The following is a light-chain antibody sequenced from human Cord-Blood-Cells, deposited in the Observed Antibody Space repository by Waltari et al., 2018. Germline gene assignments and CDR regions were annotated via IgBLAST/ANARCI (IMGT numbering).Light chain of an antibody. CDR3: QQSYSTPYT. CDR1: QSISSY. V-gene: IGKV1-39*01. CDR2: AAS. J-gene: IGKJ2*01. Sequence: DIQMTQSPSSLSASVGDRVIITCRASQSISSYLNWYQQKPGKAPKLLIYAASSLQSGVPSRFSGSGSGTEFTLTISSLQPEDFATYYCQQSYSTPYTVGQGTKLEIK.